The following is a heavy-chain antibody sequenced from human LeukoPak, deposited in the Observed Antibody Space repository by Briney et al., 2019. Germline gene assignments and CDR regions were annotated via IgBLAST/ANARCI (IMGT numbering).Heavy chain of an antibody. CDR2: INHNGNVN. CDR1: GFTFSSYW. J-gene: IGHJ6*02. CDR3: ARGGGLDV. D-gene: IGHD3-16*01. Sequence: PGGSLRLSCAASGFTFSSYWMNWARQAPGKGLEWVASINHNGNVNYYVDSVRGRFTISRDSAKNSLYLQMSNLRAEDTAMYFCARGGGLDVWGQGATVTVSS. V-gene: IGHV3-7*03.